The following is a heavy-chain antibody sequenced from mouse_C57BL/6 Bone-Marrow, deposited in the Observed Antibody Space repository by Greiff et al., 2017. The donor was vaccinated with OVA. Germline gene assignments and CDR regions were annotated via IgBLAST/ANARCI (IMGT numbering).Heavy chain of an antibody. V-gene: IGHV1-19*01. Sequence: EVQLQQSGPVLVKPGASVKMSCKASGYTFTDYYMNWVKQSHGKSLEWIGVINPYNGGTSYNQKFKGKATLTVDKSSSTAYMELNSLTSADSAVYYYAPTYYSSPLGFAYWGQGTLVTVSA. CDR2: INPYNGGT. CDR3: APTYYSSPLGFAY. CDR1: GYTFTDYY. D-gene: IGHD2-5*01. J-gene: IGHJ3*01.